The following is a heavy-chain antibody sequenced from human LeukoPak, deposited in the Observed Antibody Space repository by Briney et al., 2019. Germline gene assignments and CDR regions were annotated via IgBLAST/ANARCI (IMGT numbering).Heavy chain of an antibody. Sequence: GGSLRLSCAASGFTFSSYSMNWVRQAPGKGLEWVSYISSSSSYIYYADSVKGRFTISRDNSKNTLYLQMNSLRAEDTAVYYCAKVTAMVRGVISTFFDYWGQGTLVTVSS. CDR1: GFTFSSYS. V-gene: IGHV3-21*05. CDR3: AKVTAMVRGVISTFFDY. D-gene: IGHD3-10*01. CDR2: ISSSSSYI. J-gene: IGHJ4*02.